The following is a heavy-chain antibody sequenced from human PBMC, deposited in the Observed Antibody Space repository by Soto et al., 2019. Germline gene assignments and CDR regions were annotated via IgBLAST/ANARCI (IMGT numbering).Heavy chain of an antibody. Sequence: ASVKVSCKASGYTFTSYGISWVRQAPGQGLEWMGWISAYNGNTNYAQTLQGRVTMTTDTSTSTSYMERRSLRSDDTAVYYFVGEGVVSSGYVVFDIWGQGPMVTV. V-gene: IGHV1-18*01. D-gene: IGHD3-22*01. CDR2: ISAYNGNT. J-gene: IGHJ3*02. CDR3: VGEGVVSSGYVVFDI. CDR1: GYTFTSYG.